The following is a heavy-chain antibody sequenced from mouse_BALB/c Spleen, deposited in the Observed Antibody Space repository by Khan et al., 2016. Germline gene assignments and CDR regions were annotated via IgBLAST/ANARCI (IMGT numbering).Heavy chain of an antibody. V-gene: IGHV4-1*02. J-gene: IGHJ3*01. CDR2: INPDSYTI. D-gene: IGHD1-1*01. CDR3: ARAGYYGYLAY. Sequence: EVKLLESGGGLVHPGGSLKLSCAASGFDFSRYWMSWVRQAPGKGLEWIGEINPDSYTINYTPSLTDKFIISRDNAKNTLYLQMSKVRSEDTALSYCARAGYYGYLAYWGQGTLVTVSA. CDR1: GFDFSRYW.